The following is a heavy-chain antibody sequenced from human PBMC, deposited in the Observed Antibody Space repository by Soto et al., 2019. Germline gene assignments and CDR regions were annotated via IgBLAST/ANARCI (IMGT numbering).Heavy chain of an antibody. CDR1: GFTFSSYA. CDR2: ISGSCGST. J-gene: IGHJ4*02. CDR3: AKEKELWQWLYNC. Sequence: EVQLLESGGGLVQPGGSLRLSCAASGFTFSSYAMSWVRQAPGKGLEWGSAISGSCGSTYYAASVKGRFTISRDNSKNTLYLQTNSVRSEDTAVYYCAKEKELWQWLYNCWGQGTLVTVSS. V-gene: IGHV3-23*01. D-gene: IGHD6-19*01.